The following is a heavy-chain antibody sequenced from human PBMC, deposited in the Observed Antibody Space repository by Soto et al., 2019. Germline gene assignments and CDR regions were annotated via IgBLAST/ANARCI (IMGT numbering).Heavy chain of an antibody. V-gene: IGHV1-8*01. CDR1: GYTFTSYD. D-gene: IGHD2-15*01. CDR3: ARKVNPGYSRD. J-gene: IGHJ4*02. Sequence: ASVKVSCKASGYTFTSYDINWVRQAPGQGREWVGWINPTSEYTAHAQKFQGRVTLTREISTATAYMELSSLTSEDTAVYFCARKVNPGYSRDWGPRTKVSVS. CDR2: INPTSEYT.